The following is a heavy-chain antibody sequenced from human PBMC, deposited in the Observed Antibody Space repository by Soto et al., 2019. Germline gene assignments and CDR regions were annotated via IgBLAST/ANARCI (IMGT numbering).Heavy chain of an antibody. CDR3: SAEHSLTAIGWPV. J-gene: IGHJ6*02. D-gene: IGHD6-19*01. V-gene: IGHV1-58*02. CDR2: IVVASGRT. CDR1: GFDFGSFG. Sequence: SVKVSCNASGFDFGSFGIQFLRQTRGRGLEWIGWIVVASGRTNYTRHSQGRVAFSRDMSSTTAYMDLYDLRSDHTAVYFCSAEHSLTAIGWPVWGQGTTGTVS.